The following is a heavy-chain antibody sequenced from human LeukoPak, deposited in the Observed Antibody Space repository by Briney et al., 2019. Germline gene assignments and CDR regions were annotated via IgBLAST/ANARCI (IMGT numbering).Heavy chain of an antibody. J-gene: IGHJ6*03. CDR2: IYVTGT. CDR1: GGSIGTYY. V-gene: IGHV4-59*08. D-gene: IGHD3-16*02. Sequence: SETLSLTCTVSGGSIGTYYLSWVRQSPGTGLEWIGYIYVTGTRYNPYLQSRVTISVDRSRNQFFLKMTSVTAADPAVYYCARHIGGGIEDMDVWGRGTKVTVSS. CDR3: ARHIGGGIEDMDV.